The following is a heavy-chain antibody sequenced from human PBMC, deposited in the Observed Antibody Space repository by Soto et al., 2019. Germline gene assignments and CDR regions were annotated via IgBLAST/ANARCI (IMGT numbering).Heavy chain of an antibody. Sequence: GGSLRLSCAASGFTFSSYSMNWVRQAPGKGLEWVSSISSSSSYIYYADSVKGRFTISRDNTKNSLYLQMNSLRAEDTAVYYCARDNSGSYFRHFDYWGQGTLVTVSS. CDR3: ARDNSGSYFRHFDY. CDR2: ISSSSSYI. D-gene: IGHD1-26*01. V-gene: IGHV3-21*01. J-gene: IGHJ4*02. CDR1: GFTFSSYS.